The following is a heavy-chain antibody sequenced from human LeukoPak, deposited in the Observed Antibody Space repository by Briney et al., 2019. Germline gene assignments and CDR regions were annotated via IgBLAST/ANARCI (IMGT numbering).Heavy chain of an antibody. Sequence: GGSLRLSCAASGFTFSSYGMHWVRQAPGKGLEWVAVIWYDGSNKYYADSVKGRFTISRDNSKNTLYLQMNSLRAEDTAVYYCVKGRISEDGLDFWGQGTLVTVSS. CDR1: GFTFSSYG. V-gene: IGHV3-33*06. CDR2: IWYDGSNK. J-gene: IGHJ4*02. D-gene: IGHD6-13*01. CDR3: VKGRISEDGLDF.